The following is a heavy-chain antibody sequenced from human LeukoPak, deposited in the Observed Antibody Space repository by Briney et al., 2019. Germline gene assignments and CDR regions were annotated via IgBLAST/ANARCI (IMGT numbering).Heavy chain of an antibody. CDR2: MNPNSGNT. D-gene: IGHD3-10*01. CDR1: GYTFTSYD. V-gene: IGHV1-8*01. J-gene: IGHJ4*02. Sequence: ASVKVSCKASGYTFTSYDINWVRQATGQGLEWMGWMNPNSGNTGYAQKFQGRVTMTRNTSISTAYMELSSLRSEDKAVYYCARGLTMVRGVIIPYWGQGTLVTVSS. CDR3: ARGLTMVRGVIIPY.